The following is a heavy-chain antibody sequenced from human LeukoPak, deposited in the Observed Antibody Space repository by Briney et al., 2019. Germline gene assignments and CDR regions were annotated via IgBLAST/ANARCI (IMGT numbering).Heavy chain of an antibody. V-gene: IGHV3-23*01. J-gene: IGHJ4*02. CDR3: AKSLEYYDGSSSLTRIFDY. Sequence: PGGSLRLSCEASGFTFSTYGMSWVRQAPGKGLEWVSGIIGSGESTYYTDSVKGRFTISRDNSKNTLYVQMDSLRVEDTAVYYCAKSLEYYDGSSSLTRIFDYWGQGTLVTVSS. CDR1: GFTFSTYG. D-gene: IGHD3-22*01. CDR2: IIGSGEST.